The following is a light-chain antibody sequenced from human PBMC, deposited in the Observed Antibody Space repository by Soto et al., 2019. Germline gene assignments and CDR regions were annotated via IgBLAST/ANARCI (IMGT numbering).Light chain of an antibody. CDR3: QQRHMWPIT. Sequence: ELVLTQSPVTLSLSLWGRANLSCRASQSFRGLLAWYQQKPGQAPRLLIYDAYNRATGIPPRFSGSGSGTDFTLTISSLEPEDSAVYYCQQRHMWPITFGQGTRLEIK. J-gene: IGKJ5*01. CDR2: DAY. V-gene: IGKV3-11*01. CDR1: QSFRGL.